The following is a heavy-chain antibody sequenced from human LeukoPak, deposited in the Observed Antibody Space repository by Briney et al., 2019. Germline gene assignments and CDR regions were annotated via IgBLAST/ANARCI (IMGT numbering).Heavy chain of an antibody. CDR3: AGGSFGGWYVFDY. V-gene: IGHV3-48*01. CDR1: GFTFSTYS. CDR2: ISSSSRTI. Sequence: GGSLRLSCAASGFTFSTYSMHWVRQAPGKGLEWVSYISSSSRTIYYADSVKGRFTISRDNAKNSLYLQMNSLRAEDTAVYYCAGGSFGGWYVFDYWGQGTLVTVSS. J-gene: IGHJ4*02. D-gene: IGHD6-19*01.